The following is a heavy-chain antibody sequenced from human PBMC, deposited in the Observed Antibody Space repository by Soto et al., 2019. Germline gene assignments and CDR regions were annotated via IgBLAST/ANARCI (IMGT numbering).Heavy chain of an antibody. J-gene: IGHJ6*02. D-gene: IGHD2-8*01. CDR3: ATAVSARRMDV. CDR2: IYYSGST. CDR1: GVSLSSGGSY. V-gene: IGHV4-31*03. Sequence: LSLTCTVSGVSLSSGGSYWTWIRQPPGKGLEWIGYIYYSGSTYYNPYLKSGVIISVDTSKNQFSLKLSSVTAADTAVYYCATAVSARRMDVWGQGTTVTVSS.